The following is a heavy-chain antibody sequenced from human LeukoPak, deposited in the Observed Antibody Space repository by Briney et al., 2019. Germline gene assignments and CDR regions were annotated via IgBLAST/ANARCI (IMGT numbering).Heavy chain of an antibody. CDR2: INEDGSEK. Sequence: GGSLRLSCVASGFTFSTYGMSWVRQVPGKGLEWMANINEDGSEKNYVDSVKGRFTISRDNAKNLVYLQLNSLRVEDTAVYYCARDKVVGASRFEYWGQGTQVMVSS. CDR1: GFTFSTYG. V-gene: IGHV3-7*01. D-gene: IGHD1-26*01. J-gene: IGHJ4*02. CDR3: ARDKVVGASRFEY.